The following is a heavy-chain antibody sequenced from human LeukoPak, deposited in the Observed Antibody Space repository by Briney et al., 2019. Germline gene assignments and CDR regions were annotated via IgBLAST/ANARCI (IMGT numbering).Heavy chain of an antibody. Sequence: PSETLSLTYTVFGGSIRSYYWSWVRQPPGKGLEWIGYIYYSGSTNYNPSLKSRVTISVDTSKNQFSLKLSSVTAADTAVYYCARVGGGGGCFDYWGQGTLVTVSS. CDR3: ARVGGGGGCFDY. CDR2: IYYSGST. CDR1: GGSIRSYY. V-gene: IGHV4-59*01. J-gene: IGHJ4*02. D-gene: IGHD2-15*01.